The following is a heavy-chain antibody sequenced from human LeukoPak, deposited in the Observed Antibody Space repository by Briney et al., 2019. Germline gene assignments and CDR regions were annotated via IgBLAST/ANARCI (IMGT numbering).Heavy chain of an antibody. Sequence: SETLSLTCTVSGGSISSYYWSWIRQPPGKGLEWIGYIYYSGSTNYNPSLKSRVTISVDTSKNQFSLKLSSVTAADTAVYYCARYSGWYDNWFDPWGQGTLVTVSS. D-gene: IGHD6-19*01. V-gene: IGHV4-59*01. J-gene: IGHJ5*02. CDR2: IYYSGST. CDR1: GGSISSYY. CDR3: ARYSGWYDNWFDP.